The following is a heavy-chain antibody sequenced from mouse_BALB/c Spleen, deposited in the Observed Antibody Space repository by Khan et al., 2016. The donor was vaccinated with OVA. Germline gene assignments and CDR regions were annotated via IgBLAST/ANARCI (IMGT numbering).Heavy chain of an antibody. Sequence: LVKPGASVKLSCKASGYTFTSYWINWIKQRPGQGLEWIGRIAPGSGSTYYTEMFKGQATLTVDTSSSTSYIQLSSLPSDDSAVYFCARSNYCGSSLYAMDNWGQGTSVTVSS. CDR2: IAPGSGST. CDR3: ARSNYCGSSLYAMDN. D-gene: IGHD1-1*01. CDR1: GYTFTSYW. J-gene: IGHJ4*01. V-gene: IGHV1S41*01.